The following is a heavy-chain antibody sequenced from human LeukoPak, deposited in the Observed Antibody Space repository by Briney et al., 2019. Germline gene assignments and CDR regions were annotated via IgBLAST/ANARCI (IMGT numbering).Heavy chain of an antibody. J-gene: IGHJ4*02. V-gene: IGHV4-39*01. Sequence: IPSETLSLTCTVSGGSISSNGYFWGWVRQPPGKGLEWIGSIYYSGSTYYNPSLKSRVTISVDTSKNQFSLKLSSVTAADTAVYYCARLAAGHFDYWGQGTLVTVSS. CDR2: IYYSGST. CDR3: ARLAAGHFDY. D-gene: IGHD6-19*01. CDR1: GGSISSNGYF.